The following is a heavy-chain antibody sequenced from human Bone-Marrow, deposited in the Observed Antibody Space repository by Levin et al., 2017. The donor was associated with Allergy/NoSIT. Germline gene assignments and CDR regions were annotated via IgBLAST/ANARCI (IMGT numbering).Heavy chain of an antibody. D-gene: IGHD3-22*01. CDR3: ARTANDGAYLYSSGGYYRDAFDV. V-gene: IGHV4-39*07. CDR2: IYYRGST. J-gene: IGHJ3*01. CDR1: GDSTTTNNYY. Sequence: SETLSLTCNVSGDSTTTNNYYWGWIRQPPGKGLEWIGNIYYRGSTYYNPSLKSRVIISLDTSKNQFSLRLSSVTAADTAVYYCARTANDGAYLYSSGGYYRDAFDVWGQGTMVTVSS.